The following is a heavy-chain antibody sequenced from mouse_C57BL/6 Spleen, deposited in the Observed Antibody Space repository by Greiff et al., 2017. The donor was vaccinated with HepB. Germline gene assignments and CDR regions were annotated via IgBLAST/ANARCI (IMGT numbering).Heavy chain of an antibody. CDR1: GFTFSDYY. CDR3: ARRWGYDYPMDY. CDR2: ISNGGGST. D-gene: IGHD2-4*01. V-gene: IGHV5-12*01. J-gene: IGHJ4*01. Sequence: EVQLVESGGGLVQPGGSLKLSCAASGFTFSDYYMYWVRQTPEKRLEWVAYISNGGGSTYYPDTVKGRFTISRDNAKNTLYLQMSRLKSEDTAMYYCARRWGYDYPMDYWGQGTSVTVSS.